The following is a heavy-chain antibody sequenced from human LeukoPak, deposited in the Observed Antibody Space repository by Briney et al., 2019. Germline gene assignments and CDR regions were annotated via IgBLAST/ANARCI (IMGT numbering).Heavy chain of an antibody. V-gene: IGHV1-2*02. Sequence: ASVKVSCKASGYTFSGYYMHWVRQAHGQGLEWMGWINPNSGDTNYAQKFQGRVTMTRDTSISTAYMELSRLRSDDTAVYYCARYYYDSSGTGVYYFDYWGQGTLVTVSS. J-gene: IGHJ4*02. D-gene: IGHD3-22*01. CDR3: ARYYYDSSGTGVYYFDY. CDR2: INPNSGDT. CDR1: GYTFSGYY.